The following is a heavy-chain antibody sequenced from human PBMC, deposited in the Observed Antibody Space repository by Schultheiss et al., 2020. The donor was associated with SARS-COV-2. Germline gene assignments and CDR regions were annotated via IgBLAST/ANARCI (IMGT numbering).Heavy chain of an antibody. J-gene: IGHJ6*02. D-gene: IGHD6-19*01. Sequence: GGSLRLSCAASGFTFSSYSMNWVRQAPGKGLEWVSSISSSSSYIFYADSVKGRFTISRDNSKNTLYLQMNSLRAEDTAVYYCARGEIAVAGSYYYYGMDVWGQGTTVTVSS. CDR3: ARGEIAVAGSYYYYGMDV. CDR1: GFTFSSYS. V-gene: IGHV3-21*01. CDR2: ISSSSSYI.